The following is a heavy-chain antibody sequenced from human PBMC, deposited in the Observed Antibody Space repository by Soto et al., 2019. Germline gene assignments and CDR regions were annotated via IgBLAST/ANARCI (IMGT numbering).Heavy chain of an antibody. CDR3: TRPTYGSNSIGY. D-gene: IGHD4-17*01. CDR1: GFTFSGSA. Sequence: EVQLVESGGGLVQPGGSLKLSCAASGFTFSGSAIHWVRQASGKGLEWVGRIRSKANKFATAYAASVKGRFTISRDDSKSTAYLQMDSLKSEDTAIYYCTRPTYGSNSIGYWGQVTLVTVSS. V-gene: IGHV3-73*02. J-gene: IGHJ4*02. CDR2: IRSKANKFAT.